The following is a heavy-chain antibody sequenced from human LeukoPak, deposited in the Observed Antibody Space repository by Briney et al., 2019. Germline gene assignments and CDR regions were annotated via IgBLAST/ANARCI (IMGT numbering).Heavy chain of an antibody. J-gene: IGHJ4*02. CDR1: GFNFSNYG. CDR3: AKDSGPIGSFDY. Sequence: GGSLRLSCAASGFNFSNYGMQWVRQAPGKGLEWVAFIRFEGSNKYYADSVKGRFTISRDNSKNTLYLQMNSLRAEDTAVYYCAKDSGPIGSFDYWGQGTLVTVSS. D-gene: IGHD3-10*01. V-gene: IGHV3-30*02. CDR2: IRFEGSNK.